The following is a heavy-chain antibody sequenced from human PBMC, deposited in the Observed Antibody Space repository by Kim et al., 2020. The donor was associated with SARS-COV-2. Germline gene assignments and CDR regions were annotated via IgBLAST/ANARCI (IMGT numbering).Heavy chain of an antibody. V-gene: IGHV4-59*01. CDR1: GGSISSYY. CDR3: ARAGTHAYYYDSSPEAFDI. CDR2: IYYSGST. Sequence: SETLSLTCTVSGGSISSYYWSWIRQPPGKGLEWIGYIYYSGSTNYNPYLKSRVTISVDTSKNQFSLKLSSVTAADTAVYYCARAGTHAYYYDSSPEAFDIWGQGTMVTVSS. J-gene: IGHJ3*02. D-gene: IGHD3-22*01.